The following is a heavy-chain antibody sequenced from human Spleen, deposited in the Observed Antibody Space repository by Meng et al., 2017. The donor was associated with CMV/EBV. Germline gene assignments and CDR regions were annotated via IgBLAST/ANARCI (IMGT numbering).Heavy chain of an antibody. CDR1: GFTFGDYA. CDR3: TREVVGRYYFGMDV. D-gene: IGHD1-26*01. V-gene: IGHV3-49*04. Sequence: GGSLRLSCTASGFTFGDYAMSWVRQAPGKGLEWVGFIRSKTYGGTKEYAASVKGRFTISRDDSKSIAYLQMNSLKTEDTAVYYCTREVVGRYYFGMDVWGQGTTVTVSS. CDR2: IRSKTYGGTK. J-gene: IGHJ6*02.